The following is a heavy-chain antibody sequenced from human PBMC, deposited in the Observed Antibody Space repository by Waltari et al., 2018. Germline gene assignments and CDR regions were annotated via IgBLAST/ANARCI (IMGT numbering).Heavy chain of an antibody. CDR2: IKREIDGGTA. CDR1: GFHFNDAW. V-gene: IGHV3-15*01. D-gene: IGHD3-10*01. J-gene: IGHJ4*02. Sequence: QLVESGGGLVKPGEYLRLSCVGSGFHFNDAWMSWVRQAPGKGLEWVCRIKREIDGGTAEYVESVKDRFTISRDDSKNTLYLQMNGLKSEDSAVYFCVRESFGNDIWGQGTLVTVSS. CDR3: VRESFGNDI.